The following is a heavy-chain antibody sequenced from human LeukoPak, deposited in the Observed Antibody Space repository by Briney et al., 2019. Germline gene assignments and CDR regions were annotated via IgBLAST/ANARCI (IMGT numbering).Heavy chain of an antibody. CDR3: ARGGGLDV. Sequence: GGSLRLSCEGSAFIFSGHWMNWVRQTPGRGLEWVASINHNGNVNYYVDSVKGRFTISRDNAKNSLYLQMSNLRAEDTAVYFCARGGGLDVWGQGATVTVSS. D-gene: IGHD3-16*01. CDR1: AFIFSGHW. CDR2: INHNGNVN. J-gene: IGHJ6*02. V-gene: IGHV3-7*03.